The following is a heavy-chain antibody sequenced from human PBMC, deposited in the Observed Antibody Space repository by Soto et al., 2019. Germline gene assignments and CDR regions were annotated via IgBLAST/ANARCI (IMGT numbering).Heavy chain of an antibody. D-gene: IGHD5-12*01. CDR1: GFTFDSYA. V-gene: IGHV3-23*01. J-gene: IGHJ4*02. Sequence: GGSLRLSCAASGFTFDSYALSWVRQAPGKGLEWVSAISGTGGSAYYADSVKGRFSISRDSSKNTLYLQMNSLRAEDTAEYYCAKVFGSGYDRDYWGQGTLVTVSS. CDR3: AKVFGSGYDRDY. CDR2: ISGTGGSA.